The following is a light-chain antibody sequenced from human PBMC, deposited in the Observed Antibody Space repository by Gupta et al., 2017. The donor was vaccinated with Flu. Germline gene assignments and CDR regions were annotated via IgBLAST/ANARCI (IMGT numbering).Light chain of an antibody. V-gene: IGKV1D-16*01. CDR3: RQDREYPIT. CDR2: GAS. CDR1: QSVDNS. Sequence: DFQMTQSPSSLSASVGDRVIITCRASQSVDNSLGWYQQKPEKAPKSLIYGASSLQDGVPSRFSGSGFGTEFTLTISSLQPEDFGTYYCRQDREYPITFGQGTRLEIK. J-gene: IGKJ5*01.